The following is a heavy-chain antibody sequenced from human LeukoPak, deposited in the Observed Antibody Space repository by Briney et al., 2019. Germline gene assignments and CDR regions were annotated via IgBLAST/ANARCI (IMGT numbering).Heavy chain of an antibody. CDR1: GGSFSGYY. V-gene: IGHV4-34*01. J-gene: IGHJ4*02. D-gene: IGHD6-13*01. CDR2: INHSGST. Sequence: KASETLSLTCAVYGGSFSGYYWSWIRQPPGKGLEWIGEINHSGSTNYNPSLKSRVTISVGTSKNQFSLKLSSVTAADTAVYYCARAKLNGWGSWYLFDYWGQGTLVSVSS. CDR3: ARAKLNGWGSWYLFDY.